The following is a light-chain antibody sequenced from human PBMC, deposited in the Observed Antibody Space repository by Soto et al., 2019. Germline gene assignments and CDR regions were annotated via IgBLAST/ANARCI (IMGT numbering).Light chain of an antibody. CDR3: QQYNNRPPRA. CDR1: ETPSYD. Sequence: EIEMTQSPATMSVSPGERVTLFCRASETPSYDLAWYPQRFGEAPMLLIYGASGRASGIPARFSGSGSGTGFTLPISNVQSEDFAVYYCQQYNNRPPRAFGQGTKGDIK. J-gene: IGKJ1*01. CDR2: GAS. V-gene: IGKV3-15*01.